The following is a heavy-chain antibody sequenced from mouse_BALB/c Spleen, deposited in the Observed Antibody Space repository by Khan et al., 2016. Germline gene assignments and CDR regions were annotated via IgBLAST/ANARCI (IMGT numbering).Heavy chain of an antibody. Sequence: EVQLQESGPGLVKPSQSLSLTCTVTGYSITSDYAWNWIRQFPGNTLEWMGYINYSGSTSYNPSLKSRIYITRDTSKNQFFLQLNSVTPEDTATXYCARLSALYAMDYWGQGTSVTVSS. V-gene: IGHV3-2*02. CDR3: ARLSALYAMDY. J-gene: IGHJ4*01. CDR1: GYSITSDYA. CDR2: INYSGST.